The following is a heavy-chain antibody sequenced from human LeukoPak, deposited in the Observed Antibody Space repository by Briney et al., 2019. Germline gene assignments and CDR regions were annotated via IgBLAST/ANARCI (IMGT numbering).Heavy chain of an antibody. Sequence: PGGSLRLSCAASGFTVSSNYISWVRQAPGKGLEWVSVIYSAGTTYYADSVKGRFTISRDNSKNTLYLQMNSLRVEDTAVYYRASQSTPVLPFDIWGQGTMVTVSS. J-gene: IGHJ3*02. CDR2: IYSAGTT. CDR3: ASQSTPVLPFDI. CDR1: GFTVSSNY. V-gene: IGHV3-66*04.